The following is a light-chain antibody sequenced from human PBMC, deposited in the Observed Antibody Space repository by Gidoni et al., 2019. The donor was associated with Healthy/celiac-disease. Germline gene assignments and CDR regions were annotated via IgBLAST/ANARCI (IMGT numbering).Light chain of an antibody. CDR2: DAS. CDR3: QQRSNWPGT. CDR1: PSVSSY. Sequence: EIVLTHSPATLSLSPGERATLSCRASPSVSSYLAWYQQKPGQAPRLLIYDASNRATGIPARFSGSGSGTDFTLTSSSLEPEDCAVYYCQQRSNWPGTCGPGTKVDIK. J-gene: IGKJ3*01. V-gene: IGKV3-11*01.